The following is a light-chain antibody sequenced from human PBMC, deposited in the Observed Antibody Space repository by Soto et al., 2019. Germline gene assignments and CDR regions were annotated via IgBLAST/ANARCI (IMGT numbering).Light chain of an antibody. CDR1: SSDVGGYNY. Sequence: QSAPTQPASVSGSPGQSITISCTGTSSDVGGYNYVSWYQQHPGKVPKLMIYEVSNRPSGVSNRVSGSKSGNTASLTISGLQAEDEADYYCNSYTSSSTLVFGGGTKLTVL. CDR3: NSYTSSSTLV. V-gene: IGLV2-14*01. J-gene: IGLJ2*01. CDR2: EVS.